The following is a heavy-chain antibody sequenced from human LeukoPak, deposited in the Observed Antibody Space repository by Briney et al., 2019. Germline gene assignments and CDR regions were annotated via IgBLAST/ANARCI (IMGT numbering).Heavy chain of an antibody. V-gene: IGHV4-39*01. D-gene: IGHD4-17*01. CDR1: GGSISSSSYY. CDR2: IYYSGST. J-gene: IGHJ6*02. CDR3: ARGGALRFSHWSYSPHYYYYYGMDV. Sequence: SETLSLTCTVSGGSISSSSYYWGWIRQPPGKGLEWIGSIYYSGSTYYNPSLKSRVTISVDTSKNQFSLKLSSVTAADTAVYYCARGGALRFSHWSYSPHYYYYYGMDVWGQGTTVTVSS.